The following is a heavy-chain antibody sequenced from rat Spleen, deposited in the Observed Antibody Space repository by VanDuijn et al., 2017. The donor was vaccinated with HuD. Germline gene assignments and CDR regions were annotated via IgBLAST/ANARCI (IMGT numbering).Heavy chain of an antibody. CDR2: ITHTGDST. D-gene: IGHD3-4*01. J-gene: IGHJ3*01. V-gene: IGHV5-31*01. CDR3: AQPLAY. CDR1: GFTFNNYW. Sequence: EVQLVESGGGLVQPGRSLKLSCITSGFTFNNYWMTWTRQAPGKGLEWVASITHTGDSTYYPDSVKGRFTISRDNAKSTLYLQMDSRRSEETATYYCAQPLAYWCHCTLGTVSS.